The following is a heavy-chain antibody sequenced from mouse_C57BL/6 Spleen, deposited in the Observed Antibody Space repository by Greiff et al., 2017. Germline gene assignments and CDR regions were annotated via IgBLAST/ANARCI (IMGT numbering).Heavy chain of an antibody. CDR2: INPSTGGT. CDR1: GYSFTGYY. J-gene: IGHJ3*01. D-gene: IGHD2-4*01. CDR3: AREDHDGGFAD. Sequence: VQLQQSGPELVKPGASVKISCKASGYSFTGYYMNWVKQSPEKSLEWIGEINPSTGGTTYNQKFKAKATLTVDKSSSTAYMQLKSLTSEDSAVYYCAREDHDGGFADCVQGTLVTVSA. V-gene: IGHV1-42*01.